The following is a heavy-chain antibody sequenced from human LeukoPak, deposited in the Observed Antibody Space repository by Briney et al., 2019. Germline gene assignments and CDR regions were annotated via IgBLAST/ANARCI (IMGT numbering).Heavy chain of an antibody. J-gene: IGHJ6*04. CDR1: GGSISSYY. V-gene: IGHV4-59*08. CDR2: IYYSGST. CDR3: ARQAPINYYDTSGFFRLLDV. Sequence: SETVSLTCTVSGGSISSYYWSWIRQPPGKGLGWIGYIYYSGSTNHNPSLKSRVTISVDTSKNQFSLKLSSVTAADTAVYYCARQAPINYYDTSGFFRLLDVWGKGTTVTISS. D-gene: IGHD3-22*01.